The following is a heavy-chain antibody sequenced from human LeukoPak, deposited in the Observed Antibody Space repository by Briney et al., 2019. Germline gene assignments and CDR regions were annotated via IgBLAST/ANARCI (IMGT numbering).Heavy chain of an antibody. V-gene: IGHV4-59*01. J-gene: IGHJ3*02. D-gene: IGHD6-19*01. CDR2: IYYSGST. CDR1: GGSISSYY. CDR3: ARGISSGWYGAFDI. Sequence: KPSETLSLTCTVSGGSISSYYWSWIRQPPGKGLEWIGYIYYSGSTNYNPSLKSRVTISVDTSKNQFSLKLSSVTAADTAVYYCARGISSGWYGAFDIWGPGTMVTVSS.